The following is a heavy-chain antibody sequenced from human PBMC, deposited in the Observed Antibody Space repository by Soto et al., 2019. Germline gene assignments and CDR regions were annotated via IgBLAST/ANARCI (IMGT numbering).Heavy chain of an antibody. V-gene: IGHV3-48*04. CDR2: IRRHTSVT. CDR1: GLTLSTSS. D-gene: IGHD2-2*01. J-gene: IGHJ4*02. Sequence: GGSLRLSCAAFGLTLSTSSMNWVRQAPGRGLEWISYIRRHTSVTAYADSVKGRFTISRDNAKNSLYLQMSSLRAEDTAVYYCAREGRKVTSCPDYWGQGTLVTVSS. CDR3: AREGRKVTSCPDY.